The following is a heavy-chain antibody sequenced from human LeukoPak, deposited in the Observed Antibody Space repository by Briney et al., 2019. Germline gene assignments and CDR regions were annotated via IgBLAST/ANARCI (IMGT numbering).Heavy chain of an antibody. J-gene: IGHJ4*02. CDR1: GGSISSGGYS. V-gene: IGHV4-30-2*01. Sequence: PSQTLSLTCAVSGGSISSGGYSWSWIRQPPGKGLEWIGYIYHSGSTYYNPSLKSRVTISVDRSKNQFSLKLSSVTAADTAVYYCARELGAPGGGFDYWGQGTLVTVSS. D-gene: IGHD2-2*01. CDR2: IYHSGST. CDR3: ARELGAPGGGFDY.